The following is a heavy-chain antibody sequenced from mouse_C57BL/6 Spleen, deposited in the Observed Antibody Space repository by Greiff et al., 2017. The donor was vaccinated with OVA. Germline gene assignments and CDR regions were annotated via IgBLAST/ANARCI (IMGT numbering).Heavy chain of an antibody. J-gene: IGHJ3*01. V-gene: IGHV2-6*01. Sequence: VKLMESGPGLVAPSQSLSITCTVSGFSLTSYGVDWVRQSPGKGLEWLGVIWGVGSTNYNSALKSRLSISKDNSKSQVFLKMNSLQTDDTAMYYCASGGDSSGPFAYWGQGTLVTVSA. CDR3: ASGGDSSGPFAY. CDR2: IWGVGST. D-gene: IGHD3-2*02. CDR1: GFSLTSYG.